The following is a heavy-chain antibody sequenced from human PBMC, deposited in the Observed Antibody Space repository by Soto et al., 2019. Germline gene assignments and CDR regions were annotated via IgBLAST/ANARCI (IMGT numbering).Heavy chain of an antibody. Sequence: HPGGCLRPSCAASGFAFSGCAMSWVRQAPGKGLEWVSALSGSGVSTYYADSVKGRFTISRDNSKNTLYLQMNALRADDSAVYYCALSRVADGGYWGLGTLVTVSS. D-gene: IGHD3-16*01. V-gene: IGHV3-23*01. J-gene: IGHJ4*02. CDR3: ALSRVADGGY. CDR1: GFAFSGCA. CDR2: LSGSGVST.